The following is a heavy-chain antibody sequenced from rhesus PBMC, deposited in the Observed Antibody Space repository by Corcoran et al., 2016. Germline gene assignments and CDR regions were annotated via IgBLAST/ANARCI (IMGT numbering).Heavy chain of an antibody. CDR3: ARESQSIAAGTDY. CDR1: GGSISSNY. D-gene: IGHD6-13*01. V-gene: IGHV4-173*01. Sequence: QLQLQESGPGLVKPSETLSLTCAVSGGSISSNYWSWIRQPPGKGLEWIGRSSGRGGSTAYNPSLKIRVTISTDTSKNQFSLKLSSVTAADTAVYYCARESQSIAAGTDYWGQGVLVTVSS. J-gene: IGHJ4*01. CDR2: SSGRGGST.